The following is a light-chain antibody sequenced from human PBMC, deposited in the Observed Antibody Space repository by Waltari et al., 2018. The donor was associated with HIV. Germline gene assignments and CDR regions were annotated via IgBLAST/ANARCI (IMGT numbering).Light chain of an antibody. Sequence: QSALTQPASVSGSPGQSITISCTGTSSDVGSYNLVSWYNQHPGKAPKVMIYEGSKRPSWVSNRFSGSKSGNTASLTISGLQAEDEADYYCCSYTGSSTRRPYVFGTGTKVTVL. CDR1: SSDVGSYNL. J-gene: IGLJ1*01. V-gene: IGLV2-23*01. CDR3: CSYTGSSTRRPYV. CDR2: EGS.